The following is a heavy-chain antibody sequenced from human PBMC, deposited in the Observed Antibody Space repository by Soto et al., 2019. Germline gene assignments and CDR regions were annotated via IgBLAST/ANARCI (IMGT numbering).Heavy chain of an antibody. Sequence: QVQLVESGGGVVQPGRSLRLSCAASGFTFSSYGMHWVRQAPGKGLEWAAVISYDGSNKYYADSVKGRFTISRDNSKNTLYLQMNSLRAEETAVYYCAKASGSGWAVGPYYFDYWGHGTLVTVSS. J-gene: IGHJ4*01. CDR2: ISYDGSNK. V-gene: IGHV3-30*18. D-gene: IGHD3-10*01. CDR3: AKASGSGWAVGPYYFDY. CDR1: GFTFSSYG.